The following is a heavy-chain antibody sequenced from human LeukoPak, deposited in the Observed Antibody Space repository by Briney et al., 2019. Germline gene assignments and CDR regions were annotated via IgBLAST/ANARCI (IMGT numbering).Heavy chain of an antibody. V-gene: IGHV4-39*01. D-gene: IGHD6-19*01. CDR3: ARHVSVAVTNFFDY. CDR2: VYYTGTT. J-gene: IGHJ4*02. Sequence: SETLSLTCTVSGGPISSRNYYWGWIRQPPGKGLEWIGGVYYTGTTYSNPSLKSRVTISVDTSKNQFSLRLSSVTAADTAVYYCARHVSVAVTNFFDYWGQGTLVTVSS. CDR1: GGPISSRNYY.